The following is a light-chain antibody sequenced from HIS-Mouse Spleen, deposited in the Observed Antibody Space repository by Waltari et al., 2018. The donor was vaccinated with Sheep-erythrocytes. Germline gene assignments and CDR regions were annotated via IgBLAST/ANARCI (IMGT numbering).Light chain of an antibody. Sequence: QSALTQPASVSGSPGQPITIPCTGTSSDVGSYNIVSLYQPHPGNAPQLLIYEGSKRPSGVSNRFSGSKSGNTASLTISGLQAEDEADYYCCSYAGSSTPWVFGGGTKLTVL. CDR3: CSYAGSSTPWV. V-gene: IGLV2-23*01. J-gene: IGLJ3*02. CDR2: EGS. CDR1: SSDVGSYNI.